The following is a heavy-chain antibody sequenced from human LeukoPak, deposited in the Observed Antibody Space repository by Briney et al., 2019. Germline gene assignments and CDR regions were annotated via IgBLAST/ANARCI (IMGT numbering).Heavy chain of an antibody. CDR2: INHSGST. J-gene: IGHJ6*02. V-gene: IGHV4-34*01. CDR3: AREPLGYCSGGSCSPQLVYGMDV. CDR1: GGSFSGYY. Sequence: SETLSLTCAVYGGSFSGYYWSWIRQPPGKGLEWIGEINHSGSTDYNPPLKSRVTISVDTSKNQFSLKLSSVTAADTAVYYCAREPLGYCSGGSCSPQLVYGMDVWGQGTTVTVSS. D-gene: IGHD2-15*01.